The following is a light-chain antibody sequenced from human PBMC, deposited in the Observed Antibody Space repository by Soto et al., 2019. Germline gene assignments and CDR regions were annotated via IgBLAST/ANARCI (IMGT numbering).Light chain of an antibody. CDR3: QHYNGY. CDR2: DAT. J-gene: IGKJ2*01. CDR1: QIMYTW. V-gene: IGKV1-5*01. Sequence: DIQMTQSPSTLSASVGDRVTITCRASQIMYTWLAWYQQKPGKAPKLLIYDATTLESEVPSRFSGSGSGTEFTLTISSLQPDDFATYYCQHYNGYFGQGTKLEI.